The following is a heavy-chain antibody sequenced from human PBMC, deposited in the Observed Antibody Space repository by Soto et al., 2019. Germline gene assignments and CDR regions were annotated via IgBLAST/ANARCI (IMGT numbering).Heavy chain of an antibody. CDR1: GGTFSSYA. CDR2: IIPIFGTA. V-gene: IGHV1-69*12. Sequence: QVQLVQSGAEVKKPGSSVKVSCKASGGTFSSYAISWVRQAPGQGLEWMGGIIPIFGTANYAQKFQGRVTITADESTSTAYMELSSLSSDDTAVYYCASDVDALYYFDYWGQGTLVTVSS. J-gene: IGHJ4*02. CDR3: ASDVDALYYFDY.